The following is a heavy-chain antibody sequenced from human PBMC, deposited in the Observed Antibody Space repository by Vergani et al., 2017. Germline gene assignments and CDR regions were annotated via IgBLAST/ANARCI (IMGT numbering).Heavy chain of an antibody. D-gene: IGHD2-2*01. CDR3: ARRYLGGIVVVPADPSFDY. V-gene: IGHV4-34*01. CDR1: GGSFSGYY. Sequence: QVQLQQWGAGLLKPSETLSLTCAVYGGSFSGYYWSWIRKPPGKGLEWIGEINHSGSTNYNPSLKSRVTISVDTSKNQFSLKLSYVTAADTAVYYCARRYLGGIVVVPADPSFDYWGQGTLVTVSS. J-gene: IGHJ4*02. CDR2: INHSGST.